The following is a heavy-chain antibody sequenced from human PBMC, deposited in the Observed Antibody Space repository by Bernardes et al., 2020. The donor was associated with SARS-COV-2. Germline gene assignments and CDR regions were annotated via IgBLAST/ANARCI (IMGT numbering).Heavy chain of an antibody. CDR3: ARVPNYYAQGYFDL. CDR1: GGSISSHS. D-gene: IGHD3-10*01. J-gene: IGHJ2*01. Sequence: SETLSLTCTVSGGSISSHSWSWIRQPPGKGLEWIGYIYYSGSTNYNPSLKSRVTISVDTSKNQFSLKLNSVTAADTAVYYCARVPNYYAQGYFDLWGRGTLVTVSS. CDR2: IYYSGST. V-gene: IGHV4-59*11.